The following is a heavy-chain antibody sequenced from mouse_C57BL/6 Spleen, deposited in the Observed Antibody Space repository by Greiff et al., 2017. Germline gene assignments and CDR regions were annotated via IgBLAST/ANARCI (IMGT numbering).Heavy chain of an antibody. CDR3: ARDQRSAAGFAY. CDR1: GFTFSSYA. CDR2: ISDGGSYT. J-gene: IGHJ3*01. V-gene: IGHV5-4*01. Sequence: EVHLVESGGGLVKPGGSLKLSCAASGFTFSSYAMSWVRQTPEKRLEWVATISDGGSYTYYPDNVKGRFTISRDNAKNNLYLQMSHLKSEDTAMYYCARDQRSAAGFAYWGQGTLVTVSA.